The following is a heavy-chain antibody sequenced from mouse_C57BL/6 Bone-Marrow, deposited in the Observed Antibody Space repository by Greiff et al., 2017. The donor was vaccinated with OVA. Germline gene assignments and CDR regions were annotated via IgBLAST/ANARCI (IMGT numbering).Heavy chain of an antibody. V-gene: IGHV5-2*01. CDR1: EYEFPSHD. D-gene: IGHD2-5*01. J-gene: IGHJ2*01. Sequence: EVKVIESGGGLVQPGESLKLSCESNEYEFPSHDMSWVRKTPEKRLELVAAINSDGGSTYYPDTMERRFIISRDNTKKTLYLQMSSLRSEDTALYYCARAYYSNYGWVGYWGQGTTLTVSS. CDR3: ARAYYSNYGWVGY. CDR2: INSDGGST.